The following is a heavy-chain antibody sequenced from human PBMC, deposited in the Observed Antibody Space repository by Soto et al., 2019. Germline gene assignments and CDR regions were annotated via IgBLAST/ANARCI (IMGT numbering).Heavy chain of an antibody. Sequence: SDTLSLTCTVSGGSISSSSYYWGWIRQPPGKGLEWIGSIYYSGSTYYNPSLKSRVTISVDTSKNQFSLKLSSVTAADTAVYYCARDYYYDSSAYRYYFDYWGQGTLVTVSS. CDR1: GGSISSSSYY. CDR3: ARDYYYDSSAYRYYFDY. D-gene: IGHD3-22*01. CDR2: IYYSGST. J-gene: IGHJ4*02. V-gene: IGHV4-39*02.